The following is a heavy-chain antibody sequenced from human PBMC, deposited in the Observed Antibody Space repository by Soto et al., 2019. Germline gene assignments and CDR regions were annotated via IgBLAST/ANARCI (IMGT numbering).Heavy chain of an antibody. D-gene: IGHD3-10*01. J-gene: IGHJ4*02. CDR3: TRAGGSYYFDF. CDR2: IKPDGSDQ. V-gene: IGHV3-7*01. CDR1: GFTFSSLW. Sequence: EVQLVESGGGLVLPGGSLRLSCAASGFTFSSLWMSWVRQAPGKGLEWVANIKPDGSDQYYVDSVKGRFTISRDNARNSLYLPMNSLRGDDTGVYYCTRAGGSYYFDFWGQGTLVTVSA.